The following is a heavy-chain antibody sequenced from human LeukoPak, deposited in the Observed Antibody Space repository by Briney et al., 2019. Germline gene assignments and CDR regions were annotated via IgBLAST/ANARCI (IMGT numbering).Heavy chain of an antibody. CDR3: AKGSGWLLPQYFDF. CDR2: ISGGGGST. J-gene: IGHJ4*02. CDR1: GFTFSSSA. Sequence: TGGSLRLSCAASGFTFSSSAMSWVRQAPGKGLEWLSTISGGGGSTCYADSVKGRFTISRDKSKDTLYLHMKSLRAEDTAVYYCAKGSGWLLPQYFDFWGQGTLVTVSS. D-gene: IGHD2-21*01. V-gene: IGHV3-23*01.